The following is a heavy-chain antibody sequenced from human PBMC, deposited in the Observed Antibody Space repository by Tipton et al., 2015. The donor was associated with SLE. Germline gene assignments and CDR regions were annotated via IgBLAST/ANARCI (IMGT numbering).Heavy chain of an antibody. CDR3: ARGSGGDSNWFDP. J-gene: IGHJ5*02. Sequence: TLSLTCTVSGASISSGGYYWNWVRQPAGKGLEWIGLIYNSGITNYNPSLQSRVTLSVDMSKNQFSLRLSSVTAADTAVYYSARGSGGDSNWFDPCGQGTLGIVSA. V-gene: IGHV4-61*02. CDR1: GASISSGGYY. D-gene: IGHD2-21*01. CDR2: IYNSGIT.